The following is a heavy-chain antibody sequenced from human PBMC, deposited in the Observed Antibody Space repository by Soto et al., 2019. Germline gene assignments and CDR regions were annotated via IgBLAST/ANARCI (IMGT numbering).Heavy chain of an antibody. D-gene: IGHD2-15*01. CDR3: ARSQGGSSSLDIYYYYYYGMDV. CDR1: GGTFSSYA. Sequence: SVKVSCKAPGGTFSSYAISWVRQAPGQGLEWMGGIIPIFGTANFAQKFQGRVTITADESTSTGYMELSSLRSEDTAVYYCARSQGGSSSLDIYYYYYYGMDVWGQGTTVTVSS. CDR2: IIPIFGTA. V-gene: IGHV1-69*13. J-gene: IGHJ6*02.